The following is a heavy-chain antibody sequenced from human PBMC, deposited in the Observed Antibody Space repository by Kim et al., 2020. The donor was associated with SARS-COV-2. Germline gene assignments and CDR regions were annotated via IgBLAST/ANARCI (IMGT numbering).Heavy chain of an antibody. Sequence: GGSLRLSCSASGFVFNEHRMFWVRQAPGEGLEYVAGISPNGGTTQYADSVKGRFSISRDNSNNKLYLEMSSLRTEDTGVFFCVTDLRLLTAASGTQGLEYWGQGTLVTVS. CDR3: VTDLRLLTAASGTQGLEY. CDR1: GFVFNEHR. V-gene: IGHV3-64D*06. D-gene: IGHD6-13*01. CDR2: ISPNGGTT. J-gene: IGHJ4*02.